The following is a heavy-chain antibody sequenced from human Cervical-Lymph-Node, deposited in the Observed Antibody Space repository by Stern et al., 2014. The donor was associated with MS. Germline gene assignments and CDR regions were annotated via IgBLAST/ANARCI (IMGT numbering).Heavy chain of an antibody. CDR2: IHPSGNA. CDR1: GGSVSSGSSY. Sequence: QLVESGPGLVKPSQTLSLTCTLSGGSVSSGSSYWSWIRQPAGKGLEWIGRIHPSGNAFYTPSPKSRVTTSRDTSKNQISLKLNPVTAADTAVYYCASGYRFFESWGQGTLVTVSS. J-gene: IGHJ4*02. V-gene: IGHV4-61*02. D-gene: IGHD5-18*01. CDR3: ASGYRFFES.